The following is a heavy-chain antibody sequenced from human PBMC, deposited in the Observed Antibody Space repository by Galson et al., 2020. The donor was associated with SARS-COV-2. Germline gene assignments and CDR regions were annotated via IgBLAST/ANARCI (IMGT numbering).Heavy chain of an antibody. CDR2: INPNSGGT. CDR3: AVGFGYYFDY. D-gene: IGHD3-10*01. V-gene: IGHV1-2*02. Sequence: GASVKVSCKASGYTFTVYFVHWVRQASGQGLEWMGWINPNSGGTNYAQRFQGRVTMTRDSSISTAYMELSSLQSDDTAVYYCAVGFGYYFDYWGQGALVTVSS. CDR1: GYTFTVYF. J-gene: IGHJ4*02.